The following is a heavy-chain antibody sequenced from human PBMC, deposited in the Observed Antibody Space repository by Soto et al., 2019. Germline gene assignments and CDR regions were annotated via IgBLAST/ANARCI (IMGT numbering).Heavy chain of an antibody. CDR2: IWYDGSNK. CDR1: GFTFSSYG. Sequence: QVQLVESGGGVVQPGRSLRLSCAASGFTFSSYGMHWVRQAPGKGLEWVAVIWYDGSNKYYADSVKGRFTISRDNSKNXXYXQXXSLIAEDTAVYYGARDSVVGYCSGGSCYRAEYFQHWGQGTLVTVSS. CDR3: ARDSVVGYCSGGSCYRAEYFQH. V-gene: IGHV3-33*01. D-gene: IGHD2-15*01. J-gene: IGHJ1*01.